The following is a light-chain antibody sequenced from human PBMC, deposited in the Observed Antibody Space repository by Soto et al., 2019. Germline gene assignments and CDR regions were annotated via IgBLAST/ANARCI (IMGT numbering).Light chain of an antibody. CDR2: RNN. V-gene: IGLV1-47*01. CDR1: SSNIGTNY. J-gene: IGLJ3*02. CDR3: ATWDDSLIFYWV. Sequence: QSVLTQPPSASGTPGQTVSISCSGSSSNIGTNYVNWYQQLPGTAPKLLIYRNNQRPSGVPDRFSGSKSGTSASLAISGLRSEDEADYYCATWDDSLIFYWVFGGGTKLTVL.